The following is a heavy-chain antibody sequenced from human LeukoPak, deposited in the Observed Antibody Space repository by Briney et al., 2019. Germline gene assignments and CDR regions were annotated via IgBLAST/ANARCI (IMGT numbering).Heavy chain of an antibody. D-gene: IGHD3-10*01. CDR1: GGSISSSNW. J-gene: IGHJ5*02. Sequence: SETLSLTCAVSGGSISSSNWWSWVRQPPGKGLEWIGEIYHSGSTNYNPSLKSRVTISVDKSKNQFSLKLSSVTAADTAVYYCARRNMVRETNWFDPWGQGTLVTVSS. V-gene: IGHV4-4*02. CDR2: IYHSGST. CDR3: ARRNMVRETNWFDP.